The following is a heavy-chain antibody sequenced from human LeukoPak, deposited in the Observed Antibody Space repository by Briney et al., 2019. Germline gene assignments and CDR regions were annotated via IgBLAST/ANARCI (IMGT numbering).Heavy chain of an antibody. CDR1: GGSISSSSYY. Sequence: PSETLSLTCTVSGGSISSSSYYWGWIRQPPGKGLEWIGSIYYSGSTYYNPSLKSRVTISVDTSKNQFSLKLSSVTAADTAVYYCARQVFSLHFDYWGQGTLVTVSS. CDR3: ARQVFSLHFDY. CDR2: IYYSGST. V-gene: IGHV4-39*01. J-gene: IGHJ4*02.